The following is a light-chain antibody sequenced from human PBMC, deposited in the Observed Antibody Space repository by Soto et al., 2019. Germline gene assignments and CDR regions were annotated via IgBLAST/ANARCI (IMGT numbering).Light chain of an antibody. Sequence: SYELTQPPSVSVAPGKTARITCGGNNIGSKSVHWYQQKPGQAPVLVIYYDSDRPSGIPERFSGSNSGNTATLTISRVEAGDEADYHCQVWDSSSDHPRVFGTGTKVTVL. CDR1: NIGSKS. CDR2: YDS. J-gene: IGLJ1*01. CDR3: QVWDSSSDHPRV. V-gene: IGLV3-21*04.